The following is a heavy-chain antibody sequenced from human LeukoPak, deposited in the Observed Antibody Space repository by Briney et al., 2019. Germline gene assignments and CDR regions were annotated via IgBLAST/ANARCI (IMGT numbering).Heavy chain of an antibody. D-gene: IGHD5-12*01. Sequence: GGSLRLSCTASGFTFSSYSMNWVRQAPGKGLEWISYIGISSGNTKYADSVKGRFAISADSAKNSLYLQMNSLRVEDTAVYYCARDYRYAFDNWGQGTLVTVSS. CDR3: ARDYRYAFDN. CDR1: GFTFSSYS. J-gene: IGHJ4*02. V-gene: IGHV3-48*04. CDR2: IGISSGNT.